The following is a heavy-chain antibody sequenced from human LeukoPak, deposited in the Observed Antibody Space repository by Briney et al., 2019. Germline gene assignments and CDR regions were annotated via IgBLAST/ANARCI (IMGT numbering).Heavy chain of an antibody. CDR3: ARHKRLDP. J-gene: IGHJ5*02. CDR2: IYYSGST. CDR1: GGSISIYD. Sequence: SETLSLTCTISGGSISIYDWSWIRQPPGKELEWIGNIYYSGSTNYNPSLKSRVTISVDTSKNQFSLKLSSVTAADTALYYCARHKRLDPWGQGTLVTVSS. V-gene: IGHV4-59*08.